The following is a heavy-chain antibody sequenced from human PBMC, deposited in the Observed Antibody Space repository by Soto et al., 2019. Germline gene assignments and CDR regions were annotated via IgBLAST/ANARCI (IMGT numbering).Heavy chain of an antibody. J-gene: IGHJ6*02. CDR2: TYYRSKWYN. Sequence: QTLSLTCAISGDSVSSNSAAWNWIRQSPSRGLEWLGRTYYRSKWYNDYAVSVKSRITINPDTSKNQFSLQLNSVTPEDTAVYYCARGGKSGVPADLYYYYYYGMDVWGQGTTVTVSS. D-gene: IGHD2-2*01. CDR3: ARGGKSGVPADLYYYYYYGMDV. V-gene: IGHV6-1*01. CDR1: GDSVSSNSAA.